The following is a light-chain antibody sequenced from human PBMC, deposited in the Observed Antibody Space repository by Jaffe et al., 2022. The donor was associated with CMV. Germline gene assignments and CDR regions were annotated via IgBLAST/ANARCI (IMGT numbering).Light chain of an antibody. V-gene: IGLV1-44*01. Sequence: QSVLTQPPSASGTPGQTVTISCSGSSSNIGTNTVNWYQQLPGTAPKLLIYSNNRRPSGLPDRFSGSKSGTSASLAISGLQSEDEADYYCAAWDDSLHHWLFGGGTKLTVL. CDR1: SSNIGTNT. CDR2: SNN. CDR3: AAWDDSLHHWL. J-gene: IGLJ3*02.